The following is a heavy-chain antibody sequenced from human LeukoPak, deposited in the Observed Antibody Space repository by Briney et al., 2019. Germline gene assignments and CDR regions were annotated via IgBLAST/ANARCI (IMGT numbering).Heavy chain of an antibody. J-gene: IGHJ6*03. CDR2: ISWSSGSI. CDR3: AKDGVLLWFGEPYMDV. CDR1: GFTFEDYA. Sequence: GRSLRLSCAASGFTFEDYAMHWGREAPGNGRRWVSGISWSSGSIGYADSVKGRFTNSRDNSKNTLYLQMNSLRAEGTAVYYCAKDGVLLWFGEPYMDVWGKGTTVTISS. V-gene: IGHV3-9*01. D-gene: IGHD3-10*01.